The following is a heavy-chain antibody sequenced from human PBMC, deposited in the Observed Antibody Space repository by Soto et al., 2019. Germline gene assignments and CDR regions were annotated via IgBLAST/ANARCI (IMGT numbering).Heavy chain of an antibody. J-gene: IGHJ1*01. D-gene: IGHD4-17*01. CDR2: VYLRNGGT. Sequence: QVQPQESGPGLVKPWETLSLTCAVSGGSIGSRDWWSWVRQAPGKGLEWIGQVYLRNGGTSYRPSLQNRVTISVDRSKNTLSLEVRSLTAADTGTYYCGKNGDYCLQVWGRGTVVTVSS. V-gene: IGHV4-4*02. CDR1: GGSIGSRDW. CDR3: GKNGDYCLQV.